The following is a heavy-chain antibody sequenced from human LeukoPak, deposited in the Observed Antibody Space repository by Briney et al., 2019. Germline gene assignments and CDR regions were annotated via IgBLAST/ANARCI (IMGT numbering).Heavy chain of an antibody. CDR3: AKDLGDYADY. D-gene: IGHD4-17*01. CDR1: VCTFSSYS. J-gene: IGHJ4*02. V-gene: IGHV3-23*01. CDR2: ISGSGGST. Sequence: GVSLRLSWAASVCTFSSYSMSWVRKAPWKGLEWVSAISGSGGSTYYADSVKGRFTISRDNSKNTLYLQMNSLRAEDAAVYYCAKDLGDYADYWGQGTLVTVSS.